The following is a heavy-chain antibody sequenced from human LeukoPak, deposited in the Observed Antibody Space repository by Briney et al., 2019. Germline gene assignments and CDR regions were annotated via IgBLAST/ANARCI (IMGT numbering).Heavy chain of an antibody. V-gene: IGHV3-15*01. D-gene: IGHD3-3*01. CDR3: TTHQDVLRFLEWDTYPFDY. J-gene: IGHJ4*02. CDR1: GFTFSNAW. Sequence: GGSLRLSCAASGFTFSNAWMSWVRQAPGKGLEWVGRIKSKTDGGTTDYAAPVKGRFTISRDDSKNTLYLQMNSLKTEDTAVYYCTTHQDVLRFLEWDTYPFDYWGQGTLVTVSS. CDR2: IKSKTDGGTT.